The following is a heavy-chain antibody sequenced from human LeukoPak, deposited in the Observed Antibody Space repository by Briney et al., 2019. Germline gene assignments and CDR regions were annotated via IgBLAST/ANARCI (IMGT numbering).Heavy chain of an antibody. CDR2: IRPSGSEK. CDR3: AKEMRRSTSCYLDY. J-gene: IGHJ4*02. CDR1: GFTFSNYW. Sequence: GGSLRLSCEGSGFTFSNYWMTWVRQAPEKGLEWVANIRPSGSEKHYADSVEGRFTISRDNSKNTLYLQMNSLRAEDTAVYYCAKEMRRSTSCYLDYWGQGTLVTVSS. D-gene: IGHD2-2*01. V-gene: IGHV3-7*01.